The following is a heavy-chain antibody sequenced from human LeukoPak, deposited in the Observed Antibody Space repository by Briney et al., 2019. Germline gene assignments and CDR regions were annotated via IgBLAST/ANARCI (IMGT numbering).Heavy chain of an antibody. CDR2: TYYKSKWYT. V-gene: IGHV6-1*01. D-gene: IGHD6-19*01. CDR1: GDSVSSNSVA. J-gene: IGHJ4*02. CDR3: TTRYTIAVAGTGFDY. Sequence: SQTLSLTCAISGDSVSSNSVAWNWIRQSPSRGLEWLGRTYYKSKWYTDYALSVKSRITINPDTSKNQFSLQLNSVTPEDTAVYYCTTRYTIAVAGTGFDYWGQGTLVTVSS.